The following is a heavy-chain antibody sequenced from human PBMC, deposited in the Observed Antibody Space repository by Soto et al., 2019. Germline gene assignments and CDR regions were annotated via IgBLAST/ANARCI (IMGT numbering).Heavy chain of an antibody. Sequence: EVQLVESGGGLVQPGGSLRLSCAASGFTVSSSYISWVRQAPGKRLEWVATIYSSGSTYYADSVRGRITISRDDSKNELYLQMNSLSVDDTDAYYGTREASGSGWWSQGSFESWGQGTLVSVYS. D-gene: IGHD6-19*01. J-gene: IGHJ5*01. CDR2: IYSSGST. CDR1: GFTVSSSY. V-gene: IGHV3-66*01. CDR3: TREASGSGWWSQGSFES.